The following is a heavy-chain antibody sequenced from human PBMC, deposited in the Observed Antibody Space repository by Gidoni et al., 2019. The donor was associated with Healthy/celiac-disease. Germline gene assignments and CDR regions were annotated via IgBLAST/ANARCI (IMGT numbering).Heavy chain of an antibody. CDR2: ISGSGGST. D-gene: IGHD3-16*01. J-gene: IGHJ3*02. CDR1: GFTFSSYA. Sequence: EVQLLESGGGLVQPGGSLRLYCAASGFTFSSYAMSWVRQAPGKGLEWVLAISGSGGSTYYADSVKGRFTISRDNSKNTLYLQMNSLRAEDTAVYYCAKGGGAYDAFDIWGQGTMVTVSS. CDR3: AKGGGAYDAFDI. V-gene: IGHV3-23*01.